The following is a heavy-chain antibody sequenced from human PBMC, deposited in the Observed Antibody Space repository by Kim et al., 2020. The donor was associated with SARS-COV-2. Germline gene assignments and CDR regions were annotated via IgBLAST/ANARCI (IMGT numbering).Heavy chain of an antibody. Sequence: GGSLRLSCAASGFTFSSYAMSWVRQAPGKGLEWVSAISGSGGSTYYADSVKGRFTISRDNSKNTLYLQMNSLRAEDTAVYYCAKDMLWFGAPRPYYYYGMDVWGQGTTVTVSS. CDR2: ISGSGGST. J-gene: IGHJ6*02. D-gene: IGHD3-10*01. CDR3: AKDMLWFGAPRPYYYYGMDV. V-gene: IGHV3-23*01. CDR1: GFTFSSYA.